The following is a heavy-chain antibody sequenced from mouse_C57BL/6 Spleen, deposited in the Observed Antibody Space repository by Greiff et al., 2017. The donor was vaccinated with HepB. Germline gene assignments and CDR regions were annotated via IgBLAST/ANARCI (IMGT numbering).Heavy chain of an antibody. CDR3: ARGGVTTRVDY. D-gene: IGHD1-1*01. CDR1: GYTFTSYW. V-gene: IGHV1-55*01. Sequence: QVQLQQSGAELVKPGASVKMSCKASGYTFTSYWITWVKQRPGQGLEWIGDIYPGSGSTNYNEKFKSKATLTVDTSSSTAYMQLSSLTSEDSAVYYCARGGVTTRVDYWGQGTSVTVSS. CDR2: IYPGSGST. J-gene: IGHJ4*01.